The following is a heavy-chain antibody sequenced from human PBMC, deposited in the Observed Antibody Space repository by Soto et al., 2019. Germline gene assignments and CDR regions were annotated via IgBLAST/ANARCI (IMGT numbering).Heavy chain of an antibody. CDR1: GDSISTSY. CDR3: ARVGGSGWNFDS. Sequence: TLSLTCAVSGDSISTSYWTWIRQSPGKGLECIGCIHYSGKSSYSPSLKSRVTMSVDTSKNQFSLKLNSMTAADTAVYYCARVGGSGWNFDSWGQGILVTVSS. J-gene: IGHJ4*02. CDR2: IHYSGKS. D-gene: IGHD6-19*01. V-gene: IGHV4-59*01.